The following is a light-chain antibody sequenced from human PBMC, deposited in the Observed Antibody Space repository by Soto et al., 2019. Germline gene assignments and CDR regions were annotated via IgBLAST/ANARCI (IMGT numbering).Light chain of an antibody. V-gene: IGKV3-20*01. CDR1: QSVSSSY. J-gene: IGKJ1*01. CDR2: GAS. CDR3: QQSGRSAYR. Sequence: EIVLTQSPGTLSLSPGERATLSCRTSQSVSSSYLAWYQQKPGQAPRLLFYGASSRATGIPDRFTGSGSGTDLTLTVSTLEPEVIALHYCQQSGRSAYRFGQGTKVVI.